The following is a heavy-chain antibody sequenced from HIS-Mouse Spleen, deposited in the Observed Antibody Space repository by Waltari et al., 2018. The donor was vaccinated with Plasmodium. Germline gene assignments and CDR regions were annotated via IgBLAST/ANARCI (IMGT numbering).Heavy chain of an antibody. D-gene: IGHD6-6*01. V-gene: IGHV4-59*01. CDR1: GGSISSYY. Sequence: QVQLQESGPGLVKPSETLSLTCPVSGGSISSYYWSWIRPPPGKGLEWIAYIYYRWSTNYNPSLKSRVTISVDTSKNQFSLKLSSVTAADTAVFYCARGGYSSSSYYFDYWGQGTLVTVSS. CDR3: ARGGYSSSSYYFDY. CDR2: IYYRWST. J-gene: IGHJ4*02.